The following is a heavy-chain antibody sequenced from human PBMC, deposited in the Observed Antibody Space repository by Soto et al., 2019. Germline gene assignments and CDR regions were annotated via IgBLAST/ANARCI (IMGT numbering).Heavy chain of an antibody. J-gene: IGHJ4*02. CDR3: ARRALPQCINGVCYKDGFWDY. Sequence: QVQLQESGPGLVKPSQTLSLTCTVSGGSVSSGGYYWSWIRQHPGTGLEWIGYIYYSGTTYFNPSLKSRASISPDTSKNEFSLKLTSVTAADTAVYYCARRALPQCINGVCYKDGFWDYWGQGALVTVSS. V-gene: IGHV4-31*03. CDR2: IYYSGTT. D-gene: IGHD2-8*01. CDR1: GGSVSSGGYY.